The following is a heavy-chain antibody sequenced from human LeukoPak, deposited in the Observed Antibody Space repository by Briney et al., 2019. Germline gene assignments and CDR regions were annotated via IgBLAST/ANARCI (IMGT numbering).Heavy chain of an antibody. J-gene: IGHJ4*02. V-gene: IGHV3-33*01. D-gene: IGHD6-19*01. Sequence: GGSLRLSCAASGFTFSSDGMHWVRRAPGKGLEWVAVIWYDGSNKYYADSVKGRFTISRDNSKNTLYLQMNSLRAEDTAVYYCASRTSSGWYPDYWGQGTLVTVSS. CDR3: ASRTSSGWYPDY. CDR1: GFTFSSDG. CDR2: IWYDGSNK.